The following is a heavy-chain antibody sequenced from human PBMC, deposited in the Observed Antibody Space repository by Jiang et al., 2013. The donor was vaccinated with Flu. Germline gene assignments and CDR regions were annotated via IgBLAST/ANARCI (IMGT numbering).Heavy chain of an antibody. CDR1: GFTFSSYG. Sequence: VQLVESGGGVVQPGGSLRLSCAGSGFTFSSYGMHWVRQVPGKGLEWVAAISNDGSNEYYADSVQGRFTISRDNSRNTQNLQMNSLRVEDTAVFYCARSPDGGARMDVWGQGTTVTVSS. V-gene: IGHV3-30*03. CDR3: ARSPDGGARMDV. J-gene: IGHJ6*02. D-gene: IGHD4-23*01. CDR2: ISNDGSNE.